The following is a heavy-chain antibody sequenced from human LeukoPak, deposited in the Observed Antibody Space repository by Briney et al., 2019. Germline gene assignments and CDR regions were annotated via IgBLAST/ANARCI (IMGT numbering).Heavy chain of an antibody. CDR1: GFTFSSYA. V-gene: IGHV3-48*03. J-gene: IGHJ4*02. Sequence: GGSLRLSCAASGFTFSSYAMSWVRQAPGKGLEWVSYLSSSGNAYYADSVKGRFTISRDNSKNSLYLQMTSLRAEDTAVYYCASGRGSYSPDYWGQGTLVTVSS. CDR2: LSSSGNA. CDR3: ASGRGSYSPDY. D-gene: IGHD1-26*01.